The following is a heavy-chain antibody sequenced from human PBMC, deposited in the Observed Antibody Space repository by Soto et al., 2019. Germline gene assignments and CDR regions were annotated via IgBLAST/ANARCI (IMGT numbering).Heavy chain of an antibody. D-gene: IGHD5-18*01. CDR3: ARARVVYSYATGRNYFDY. J-gene: IGHJ4*02. CDR2: IYYSGST. V-gene: IGHV4-31*03. Sequence: SETLSLTCTVSGGSISSGGYYWSWIRQHPGKGLEWIGYIYYSGSTYYNPSLKSRVTISVDTSKNQFSLKLSSVTAADTAVYYCARARVVYSYATGRNYFDYWGQGTLVTVSS. CDR1: GGSISSGGYY.